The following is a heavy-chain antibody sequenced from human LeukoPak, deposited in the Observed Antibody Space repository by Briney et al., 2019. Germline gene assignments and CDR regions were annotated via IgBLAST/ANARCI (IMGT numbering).Heavy chain of an antibody. J-gene: IGHJ3*01. V-gene: IGHV4-59*02. CDR3: AIMGSAYGNAFDV. CDR1: GGSVNSHF. Sequence: SETLSLTCAVSGGSVNSHFCSWVRHSPGKELEWIGYYYYGGSTLYNPSLSSRVTISVDAFKNHFSLRLNSVTPADTGVYYCAIMGSAYGNAFDVWGQGTMVTVSS. D-gene: IGHD3-3*01. CDR2: YYYGGST.